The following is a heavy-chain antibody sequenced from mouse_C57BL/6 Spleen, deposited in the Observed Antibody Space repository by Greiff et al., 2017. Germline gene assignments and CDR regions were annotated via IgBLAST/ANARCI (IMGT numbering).Heavy chain of an antibody. CDR2: IDPETGGT. J-gene: IGHJ2*01. CDR3: TRGVLFDY. V-gene: IGHV1-15*01. CDR1: GYTFTDYE. Sequence: QVQLKEPGAELVRPGASVTLSCKASGYTFTDYEMHWVKQTPVHGLEWIGAIDPETGGTAYNQKFKGKAILTADKSSSTAFMELRSLTSEDSAFYYCTRGVLFDYWGQGTTLTVSS.